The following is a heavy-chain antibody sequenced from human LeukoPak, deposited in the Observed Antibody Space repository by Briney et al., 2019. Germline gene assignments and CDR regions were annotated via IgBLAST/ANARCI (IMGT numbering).Heavy chain of an antibody. V-gene: IGHV4-34*01. D-gene: IGHD3-10*01. CDR1: GGSFSSYY. CDR3: ARHPEAITYYYGSGSNGFDP. CDR2: IHHDGNT. J-gene: IGHJ5*02. Sequence: PSETPSLTCAVYGGSFSSYYWSWIRQPPGKGLEWIAEIHHDGNTNYNPSLKSRVTISVDNSNNHFSLKLSSVTAADTAVYYCARHPEAITYYYGSGSNGFDPWGQGTLVTVSS.